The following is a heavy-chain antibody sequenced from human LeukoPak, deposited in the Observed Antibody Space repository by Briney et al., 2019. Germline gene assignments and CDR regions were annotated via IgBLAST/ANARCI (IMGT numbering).Heavy chain of an antibody. D-gene: IGHD2-8*01. CDR3: ARGGAIVLMSLPGRLNWFDP. CDR2: INHSGST. CDR1: GGSFSGYY. V-gene: IGHV4-34*01. Sequence: SETLSLTCAVYGGSFSGYYWSWIRQPPGKGLEWIGEINHSGSTNYNPSLKSRVTISVDTSKNQFSLKLSSVTAADTAVYYCARGGAIVLMSLPGRLNWFDPWGQGTLVTVSS. J-gene: IGHJ5*02.